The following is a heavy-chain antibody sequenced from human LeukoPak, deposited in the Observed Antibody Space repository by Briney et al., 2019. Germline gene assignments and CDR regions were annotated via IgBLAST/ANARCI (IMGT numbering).Heavy chain of an antibody. CDR3: ARDGTMVRGADAYDI. D-gene: IGHD3-10*01. J-gene: IGHJ3*02. CDR2: ISESGSGE. Sequence: GGSLRLSCAGSGFNFSDYYMSWIRQAPGKTLEWVSYISESGSGEYYADSVKGRFSVSRDNAKKSLYLQMSNIRVEDMGIYYCARDGTMVRGADAYDIWGQGTMVTVSS. V-gene: IGHV3-11*01. CDR1: GFNFSDYY.